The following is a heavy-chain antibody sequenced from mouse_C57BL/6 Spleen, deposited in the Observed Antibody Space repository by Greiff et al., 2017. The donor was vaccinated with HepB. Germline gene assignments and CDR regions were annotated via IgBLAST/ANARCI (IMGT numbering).Heavy chain of an antibody. CDR3: ARYGNAYAMDY. V-gene: IGHV1-50*01. CDR1: GYTFTSYW. CDR2: IDPSDSYT. Sequence: VQLQQPGAELVKPGASVKLSCKASGYTFTSYWMQWVKQRPGQGLEWIGEIDPSDSYTNYNQKFTGKATLTVDPSSSTAYMQLSSLTSEDSAVYYCARYGNAYAMDYWGQGTSVTVSS. D-gene: IGHD2-1*01. J-gene: IGHJ4*01.